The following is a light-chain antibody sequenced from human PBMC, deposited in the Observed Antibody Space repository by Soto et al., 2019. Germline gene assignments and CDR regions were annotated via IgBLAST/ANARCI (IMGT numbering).Light chain of an antibody. Sequence: DIQVTQSPSTLSASVGDRVTITCRVSQTITTWMAWYQQKPGKAPKLLIYKVSRLESGVPSRFSGSGSGTQFTLTISSLQPDDFATYYCQQFNSDLGVTFGQGTRLDIK. CDR2: KVS. J-gene: IGKJ5*01. V-gene: IGKV1-5*03. CDR3: QQFNSDLGVT. CDR1: QTITTW.